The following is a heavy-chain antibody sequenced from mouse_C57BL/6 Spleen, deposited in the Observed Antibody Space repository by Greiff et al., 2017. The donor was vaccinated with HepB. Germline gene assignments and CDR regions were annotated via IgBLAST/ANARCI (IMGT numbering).Heavy chain of an antibody. Sequence: VQLQQSGPELVKPGASVKISCKASGYAFSSSWMNWVKQRPGKGLEWIGRIYPGDGATNYNGKFKGKATLTADKSSSTAYMQLSSLTSEASSVYFCARTPYYGNYPWFAYWGQGTLVTVSA. CDR2: IYPGDGAT. V-gene: IGHV1-82*01. J-gene: IGHJ3*01. CDR1: GYAFSSSW. CDR3: ARTPYYGNYPWFAY. D-gene: IGHD2-10*01.